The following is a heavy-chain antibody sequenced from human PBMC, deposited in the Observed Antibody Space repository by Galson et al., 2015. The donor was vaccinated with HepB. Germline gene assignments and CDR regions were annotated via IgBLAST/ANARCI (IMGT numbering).Heavy chain of an antibody. D-gene: IGHD3-16*01. V-gene: IGHV4-34*01. CDR2: INHSGST. CDR1: GGSFSGYY. Sequence: ETLSLTCAVYGGSFSGYYWSWIRQPPGKGLEWIGEINHSGSTNYNPSLKSRVTISVDTSKNQFSLKLSSVTAADTAVYYCASGTGDKWPQFYWGQGTLVTVSS. CDR3: ASGTGDKWPQFY. J-gene: IGHJ4*02.